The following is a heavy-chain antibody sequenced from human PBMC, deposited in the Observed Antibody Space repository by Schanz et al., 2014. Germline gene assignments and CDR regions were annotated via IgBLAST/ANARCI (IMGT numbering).Heavy chain of an antibody. J-gene: IGHJ3*02. V-gene: IGHV1-69*08. CDR1: GGTFSTYT. CDR2: IIPVLNIA. D-gene: IGHD3-22*01. Sequence: QVQLVQSGAEVKKPGSSVKVSCKASGGTFSTYTISWVRQAPGQGLEWMGKIIPVLNIATYAQRFQGRVSITADTSTNTAYMELSSLRSDDTAVYYCARDIQYHYDTSGPVGAFDIWGQGTVVTVSS. CDR3: ARDIQYHYDTSGPVGAFDI.